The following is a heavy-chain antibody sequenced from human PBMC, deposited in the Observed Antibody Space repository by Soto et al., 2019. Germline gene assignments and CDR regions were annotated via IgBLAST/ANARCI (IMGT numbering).Heavy chain of an antibody. CDR1: GYTFTSYA. CDR2: INAGNGNT. V-gene: IGHV1-3*05. J-gene: IGHJ6*02. Sequence: QVQLVQSGAEEKKPGASVKVSCKASGYTFTSYAMHWVRQAPGQRLEWMGWINAGNGNTKYSQKFQGRVTITRDTSASTDYMELSSLRSEDTAVYYCARDQSYYGMDVWGQGTTVTVSS. CDR3: ARDQSYYGMDV.